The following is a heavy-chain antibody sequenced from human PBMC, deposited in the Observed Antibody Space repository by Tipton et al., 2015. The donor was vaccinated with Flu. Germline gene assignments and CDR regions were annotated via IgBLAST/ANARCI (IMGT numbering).Heavy chain of an antibody. J-gene: IGHJ4*02. CDR2: IDHSGTT. V-gene: IGHV4-38-2*01. CDR3: ASHSYSRGRAGH. D-gene: IGHD4-11*01. Sequence: WGWIRQPPGKGLEWIGSIDHSGTTYYNPSLKSRVTISVDTSKNQFSLKLSSVTAADTAVFYCASHSYSRGRAGHWGQGTLVTVSS.